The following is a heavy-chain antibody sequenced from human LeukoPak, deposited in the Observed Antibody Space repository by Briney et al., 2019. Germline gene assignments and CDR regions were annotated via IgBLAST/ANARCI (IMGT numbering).Heavy chain of an antibody. V-gene: IGHV3-30*02. D-gene: IGHD1-26*01. CDR1: RFTFSSYG. CDR3: AREFRGIVGATWLRSPEDY. J-gene: IGHJ4*02. Sequence: PGGSLRLSCAASRFTFSSYGMHWVRQAPGKGLEWVAFIRYDGSNKYYADSVKGRFTISRDNSKNTLYLQMNSLRSEDTAVYYCAREFRGIVGATWLRSPEDYWGQGTLVTVSS. CDR2: IRYDGSNK.